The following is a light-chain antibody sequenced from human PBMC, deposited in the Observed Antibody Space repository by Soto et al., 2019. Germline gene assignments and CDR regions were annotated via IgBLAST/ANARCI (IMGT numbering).Light chain of an antibody. J-gene: IGKJ3*01. CDR1: QSVSSSY. CDR3: QQFGSSPLSA. Sequence: EIVLTQSPGTLSLCPGERATLSCRARQSVSSSYLAWYQQKPGQAPRLLIYGASSRATGIPDRFSGSGSGTHFTPTISRLEPEDFAVYYCQQFGSSPLSAFGPGTKVDVK. V-gene: IGKV3-20*01. CDR2: GAS.